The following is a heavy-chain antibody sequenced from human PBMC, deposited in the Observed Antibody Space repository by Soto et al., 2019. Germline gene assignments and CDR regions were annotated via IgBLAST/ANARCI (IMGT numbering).Heavy chain of an antibody. D-gene: IGHD2-15*01. Sequence: SETLSLTCSVSGSSISSINSYWGWIRQPPGKGLEWIGSIYYTGSTYYNPSLKSRLTISVDTSKNQFSLKLSSVTAADTAVYYCARHDVYCSGSSCYILGDFGWFDPWGQGTLVTVSS. CDR3: ARHDVYCSGSSCYILGDFGWFDP. CDR1: GSSISSINSY. CDR2: IYYTGST. J-gene: IGHJ5*02. V-gene: IGHV4-39*01.